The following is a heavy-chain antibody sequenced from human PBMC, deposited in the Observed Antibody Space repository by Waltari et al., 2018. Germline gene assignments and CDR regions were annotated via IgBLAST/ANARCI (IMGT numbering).Heavy chain of an antibody. J-gene: IGHJ4*02. Sequence: QVQLQESGPGLVKPSETLSLTCTVSGGPISSYYLSWIRQPPGKGLEWIGYIYYSGSTNYNPSLKSRVTISVDTSKNQFSLKLSSVTAADTAVYYCARFSLGSFFDYWGQGTLVTVSS. CDR3: ARFSLGSFFDY. D-gene: IGHD3-16*01. CDR1: GGPISSYY. CDR2: IYYSGST. V-gene: IGHV4-59*01.